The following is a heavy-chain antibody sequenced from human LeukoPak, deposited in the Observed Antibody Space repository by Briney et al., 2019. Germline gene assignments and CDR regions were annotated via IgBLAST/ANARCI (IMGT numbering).Heavy chain of an antibody. V-gene: IGHV3-21*01. CDR1: VFTFISYS. J-gene: IGHJ6*03. Sequence: GGALRLSCAASVFTFISYSMNWVRQAPGRGLEGVSSISSSSSYIYYADSVKGRFTISRDNAKNSLYLQMNSLRAEDTAVYYCAKGCSSTSCYSRYYYYYMDVWGKGTTVTVSS. CDR3: AKGCSSTSCYSRYYYYYMDV. CDR2: ISSSSSYI. D-gene: IGHD2-2*01.